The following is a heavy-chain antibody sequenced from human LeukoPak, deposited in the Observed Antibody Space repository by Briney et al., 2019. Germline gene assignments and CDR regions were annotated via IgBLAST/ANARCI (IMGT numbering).Heavy chain of an antibody. D-gene: IGHD2-15*01. CDR2: MSYTGNN. J-gene: IGHJ3*02. CDR3: ARKVVRPLDAFDI. Sequence: PSETLSLTCIVSGGSISNSDYYWGWIRQPPGKGLEWIGSMSYTGNNEYNPSLKSRVTISVDTSKNQFSLKLSSVTATDTAMYYCARKVVRPLDAFDIWGQGTMVTVSS. CDR1: GGSISNSDYY. V-gene: IGHV4-39*01.